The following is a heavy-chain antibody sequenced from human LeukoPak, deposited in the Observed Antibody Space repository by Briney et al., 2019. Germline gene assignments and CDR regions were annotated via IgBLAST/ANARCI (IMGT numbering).Heavy chain of an antibody. CDR1: GFTFSSYG. V-gene: IGHV3-30*03. CDR3: ARGVPYDSWSGPHYSDY. J-gene: IGHJ4*02. Sequence: GGSLRLSCAASGFTFSSYGMHWVRQAPGKGLEWVAVISYDGSNKYYADSVKGRFTISRDNSKNTLYLQMNSLRAEDTAVYYCARGVPYDSWSGPHYSDYWGQGTLVTVSS. D-gene: IGHD3-3*01. CDR2: ISYDGSNK.